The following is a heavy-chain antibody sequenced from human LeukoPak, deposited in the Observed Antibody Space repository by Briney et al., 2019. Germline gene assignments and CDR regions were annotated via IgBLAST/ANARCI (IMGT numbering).Heavy chain of an antibody. D-gene: IGHD1-26*01. J-gene: IGHJ4*02. Sequence: PGGSLRLSCAASGFTFSSYAMSWVRQAPGKGLEWVSAISGSGGSTYYADSVKGRFTISRDNSKNTLYLQMNSLRAEDTAVYYCASRRWAWELPPFDYWGQGTLVTVSS. CDR1: GFTFSSYA. CDR3: ASRRWAWELPPFDY. V-gene: IGHV3-23*01. CDR2: ISGSGGST.